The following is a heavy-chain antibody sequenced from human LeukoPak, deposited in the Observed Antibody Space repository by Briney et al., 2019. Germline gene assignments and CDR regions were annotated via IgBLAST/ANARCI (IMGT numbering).Heavy chain of an antibody. J-gene: IGHJ4*02. CDR1: GGSISTRYYY. D-gene: IGHD3-10*01. CDR2: IHDSGST. Sequence: SETLSLTCAVSGGSISTRYYYWSWIRQPPGKGLEWIGTIHDSGSTYYSPSLKSQVTISVDTSNNQFSLKLSSVTAGDTAVYYCASLYFYGSGSFPNYWGQGILVTVST. V-gene: IGHV4-39*01. CDR3: ASLYFYGSGSFPNY.